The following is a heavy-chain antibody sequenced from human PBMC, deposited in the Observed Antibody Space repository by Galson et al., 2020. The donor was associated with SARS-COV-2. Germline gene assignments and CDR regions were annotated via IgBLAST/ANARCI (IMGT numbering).Heavy chain of an antibody. D-gene: IGHD3-10*01. V-gene: IGHV1-46*01. CDR2: INTSGGST. CDR1: GYTFTRYY. J-gene: IGHJ6*02. Sequence: DSVKVSCQSSGYTFTRYYMHWVRQAPGQGLEGMGIINTSGGSTCYAQKFQDRVTMTRDTSTSTVYMEVSSLRSEDTAVYYCARDFTMVRGVNYYYGMGVWGQGTTVTVSS. CDR3: ARDFTMVRGVNYYYGMGV.